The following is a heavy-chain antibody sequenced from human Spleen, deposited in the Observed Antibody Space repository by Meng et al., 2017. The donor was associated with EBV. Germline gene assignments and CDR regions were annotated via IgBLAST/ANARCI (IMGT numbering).Heavy chain of an antibody. D-gene: IGHD5-24*01. CDR1: GYTFIHYG. V-gene: IGHV1-18*01. Sequence: QGQRVHAGGEVGKPGASVTVSCKASGYTFIHYGINWVRQAPGQGLEWMGWVSPYNGYTSYAQNLKGRVTMTTDTSTNTAYMTLRSLRSDDTAVYYCARDRSEMAGSWGGYWGQGSLVTVSS. CDR3: ARDRSEMAGSWGGY. J-gene: IGHJ4*01. CDR2: VSPYNGYT.